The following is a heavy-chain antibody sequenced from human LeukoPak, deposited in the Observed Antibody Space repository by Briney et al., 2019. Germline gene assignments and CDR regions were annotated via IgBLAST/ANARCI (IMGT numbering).Heavy chain of an antibody. Sequence: PGGSLRLSCAASGFTFSSHWMTWVRQAPEKGLEWVANIKQDGSEKYYVDSVEGRFTISRDNAKNSLHLQMNSLRAEDTAVYYCARGRGIYYYYGMDVWGQGTTVTVSS. CDR2: IKQDGSEK. CDR1: GFTFSSHW. CDR3: ARGRGIYYYYGMDV. V-gene: IGHV3-7*01. D-gene: IGHD1-14*01. J-gene: IGHJ6*02.